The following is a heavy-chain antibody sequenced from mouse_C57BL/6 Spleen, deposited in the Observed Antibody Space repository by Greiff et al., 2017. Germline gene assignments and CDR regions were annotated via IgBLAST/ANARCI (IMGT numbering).Heavy chain of an antibody. Sequence: EVMLVESGGGLVKPGGSLKLSCAASGFTFSDYGMHWVRQAPEKGLEWVAYISSGSSTIYYADTVKGRFTISRDNAKNTLFLQMTSLRSEDTATYYCAREWDYAMDYWGQGTSVTVSS. V-gene: IGHV5-17*01. J-gene: IGHJ4*01. CDR2: ISSGSSTI. D-gene: IGHD1-3*01. CDR1: GFTFSDYG. CDR3: AREWDYAMDY.